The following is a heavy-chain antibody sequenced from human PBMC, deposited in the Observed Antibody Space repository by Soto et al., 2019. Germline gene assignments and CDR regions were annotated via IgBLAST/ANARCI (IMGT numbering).Heavy chain of an antibody. V-gene: IGHV5-51*01. CDR1: GKSFTTYW. D-gene: IGHD1-26*01. CDR3: ARLVEGTSVVEYFEH. J-gene: IGHJ1*01. Sequence: EVQLVQSGAEVKKPGESLKISCKGSGKSFTTYWIGWVRQMPGKGLEWMGIIYPGDSDTRYSPSFEGQVTISADKSISTAYLQWSSLRASDTAMYYCARLVEGTSVVEYFEHWGQGTLITVSS. CDR2: IYPGDSDT.